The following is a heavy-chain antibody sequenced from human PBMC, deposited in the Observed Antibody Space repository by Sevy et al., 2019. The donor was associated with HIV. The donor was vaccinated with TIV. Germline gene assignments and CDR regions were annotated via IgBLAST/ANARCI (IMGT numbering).Heavy chain of an antibody. CDR2: IWNDRSNK. J-gene: IGHJ3*02. D-gene: IGHD3-22*01. V-gene: IGHV3-33*01. CDR3: ASFPNNYYDSGGFSGNDAFDI. Sequence: GESLKISCAASGFTFSSYGMHWVRQAPGKGLEWVAVIWNDRSNKHYADSVKGRFTISRDNSKNTLYLQMKSLRAEDTAVYYGASFPNNYYDSGGFSGNDAFDIWGQGTMVTVSS. CDR1: GFTFSSYG.